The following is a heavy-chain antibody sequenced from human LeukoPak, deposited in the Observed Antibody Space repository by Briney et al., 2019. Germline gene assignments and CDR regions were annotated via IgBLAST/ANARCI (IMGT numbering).Heavy chain of an antibody. J-gene: IGHJ6*02. CDR2: IDYSGST. D-gene: IGHD3-16*01. V-gene: IGHV4-59*08. Sequence: PSETLSLTCTVSGGSISSYYWSWIRQAPGKGLEWIANIDYSGSTIYNPALKSRVTISVDTSKNQFSLKLSSVTAADTAVYYCARLSVLLGYYYYGMDVWGQGTTVTVSS. CDR3: ARLSVLLGYYYYGMDV. CDR1: GGSISSYY.